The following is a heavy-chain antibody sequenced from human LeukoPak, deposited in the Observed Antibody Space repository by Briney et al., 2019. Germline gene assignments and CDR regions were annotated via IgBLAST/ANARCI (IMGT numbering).Heavy chain of an antibody. Sequence: ASVKVSSKASGYTFTSYDINWVRQATGQGLEWMGWMNPKSGNTGYAQKFQGRVTMTRNTSISTAYMELSSLRSEDTAVYYCARSYSSSWFYWFDPWGQGTLVTVSS. CDR1: GYTFTSYD. D-gene: IGHD6-13*01. J-gene: IGHJ5*02. CDR3: ARSYSSSWFYWFDP. CDR2: MNPKSGNT. V-gene: IGHV1-8*01.